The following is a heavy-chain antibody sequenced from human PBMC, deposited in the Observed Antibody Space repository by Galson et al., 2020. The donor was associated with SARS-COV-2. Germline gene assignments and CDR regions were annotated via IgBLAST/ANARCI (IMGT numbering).Heavy chain of an antibody. CDR1: GGTFSSYA. Sequence: SVKVSCKASGGTFSSYAISWVRQAPGQGLEWMGGIIPIFGTANYAQKFQGRVTITADESTSTAYMELSSLRSEDTAVYYCARVNYDSSGYYLLYYGMDVWGQGSTVTVSS. CDR3: ARVNYDSSGYYLLYYGMDV. J-gene: IGHJ6*02. CDR2: IIPIFGTA. D-gene: IGHD3-22*01. V-gene: IGHV1-69*13.